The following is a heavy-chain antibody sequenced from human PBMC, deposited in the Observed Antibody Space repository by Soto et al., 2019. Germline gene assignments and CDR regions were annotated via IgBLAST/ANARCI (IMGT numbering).Heavy chain of an antibody. CDR1: GDSISSPDYY. V-gene: IGHV4-30-4*01. D-gene: IGHD3-3*02. CDR3: ARVTFTPNWFDS. J-gene: IGHJ5*01. Sequence: SETLSLTCTVSGDSISSPDYYWSWIRLAPGKGLELIGYVYYRGSIYYTPSFESRVSISVDTSKNQFSLRLTSVTAADSAMYFCARVTFTPNWFDSWGQGILVTVSS. CDR2: VYYRGSI.